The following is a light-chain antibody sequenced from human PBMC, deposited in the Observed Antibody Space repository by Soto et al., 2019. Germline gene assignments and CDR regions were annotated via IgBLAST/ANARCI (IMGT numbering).Light chain of an antibody. CDR2: LEGSGNY. Sequence: QSVLTQSSSASASLGSSVKLTCTLSSGHSTYIISWHQHQPGKAPRYLMKLEGSGNYNKGSGVPDRFSGSSSGADRYLIISNLQSEDEADYYCETWYSNSQIFGGRTKLTVL. J-gene: IGLJ2*01. CDR3: ETWYSNSQI. CDR1: SGHSTYI. V-gene: IGLV4-60*03.